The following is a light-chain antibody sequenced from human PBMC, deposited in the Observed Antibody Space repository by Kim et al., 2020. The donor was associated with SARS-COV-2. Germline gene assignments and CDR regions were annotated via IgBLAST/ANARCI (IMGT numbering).Light chain of an antibody. V-gene: IGLV2-11*01. J-gene: IGLJ1*01. CDR1: SSDVVGYNY. CDR3: CSYAGSEV. Sequence: QSALTQPRSVSGSPGQSVTISCTGTSSDVVGYNYVSWYQQHPGKAPKLMIYDVSKRPSGVPDRFSGSKSGNTASLTISGLQAEDEADYYCCSYAGSEVFGTGTKVTVL. CDR2: DVS.